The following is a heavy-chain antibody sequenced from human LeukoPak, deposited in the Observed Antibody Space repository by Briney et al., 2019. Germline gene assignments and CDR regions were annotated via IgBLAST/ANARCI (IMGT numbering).Heavy chain of an antibody. Sequence: GGSLRLSCAASGFTFSSYEMNWVRQAPGKGLEWVSYISSSGGTIYYADSVKGRFTISRDNAKNSLYLQMNSLRAEDTAVYYCARDLRSVVPAANGAYYYYGMDVWGQGTTVTVSS. CDR3: ARDLRSVVPAANGAYYYYGMDV. CDR1: GFTFSSYE. CDR2: ISSSGGTI. D-gene: IGHD2-2*01. J-gene: IGHJ6*02. V-gene: IGHV3-48*03.